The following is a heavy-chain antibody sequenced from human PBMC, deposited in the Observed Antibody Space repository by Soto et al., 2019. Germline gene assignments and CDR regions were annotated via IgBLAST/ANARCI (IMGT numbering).Heavy chain of an antibody. J-gene: IGHJ1*01. CDR1: GFTFSSYS. CDR3: ARDQAAGGTISRYFQD. CDR2: ISGSSSTT. D-gene: IGHD6-13*01. V-gene: IGHV3-48*01. Sequence: GGSLRLSCAASGFTFSSYSMNWVRQAPGKGLEWVSCISGSSSTTYYADSVKGRFTISRDNSKNTLYLQLNSLRAEDTAVYYCARDQAAGGTISRYFQDWGQGTLVTVSS.